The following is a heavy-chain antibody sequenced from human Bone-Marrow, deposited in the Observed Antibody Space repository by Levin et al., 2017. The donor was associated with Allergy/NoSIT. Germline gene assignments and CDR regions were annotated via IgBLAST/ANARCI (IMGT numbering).Heavy chain of an antibody. D-gene: IGHD6-19*01. CDR1: GGTFSSYA. Sequence: SVKVSCKASGGTFSSYAISWVRQAPGQGLEWMGGIIPIFGTANYAQKFQGRVTITADESTSTAYMELSSLRSEDTAVYYCAGDSSGWYGADYWGQGTLVTVSS. CDR2: IIPIFGTA. V-gene: IGHV1-69*13. CDR3: AGDSSGWYGADY. J-gene: IGHJ4*02.